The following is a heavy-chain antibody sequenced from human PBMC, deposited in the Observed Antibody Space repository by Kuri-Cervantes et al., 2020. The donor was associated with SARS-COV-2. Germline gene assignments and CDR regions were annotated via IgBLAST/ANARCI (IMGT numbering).Heavy chain of an antibody. CDR3: ARGLFPWSGYYGYYYMDV. V-gene: IGHV4-59*08. J-gene: IGHJ6*03. Sequence: SETLSLTCTVSGGSISSYYWSWIRQPPGKGLEWIGYIYYSGSTNYNPSLKSRVTISVDTSKNQFSLKLSSVTAADTAVYYCARGLFPWSGYYGYYYMDVWGKGTTVTVSS. D-gene: IGHD3-3*01. CDR1: GGSISSYY. CDR2: IYYSGST.